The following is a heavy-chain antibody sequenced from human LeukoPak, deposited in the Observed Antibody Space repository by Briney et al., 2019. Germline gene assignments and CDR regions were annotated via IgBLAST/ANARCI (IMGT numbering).Heavy chain of an antibody. CDR1: GGSISTYY. V-gene: IGHV4-59*01. CDR2: IYYSGST. J-gene: IGHJ4*02. D-gene: IGHD3-22*01. CDR3: ARGLNYYDSSGYFDY. Sequence: SEALSLTCTVSGGSISTYYWSWIRQPPGKGLEWIGYIYYSGSTNYNPSLKSRVTISVDTSKNQFSLQLSSVTTADTAVYYCARGLNYYDSSGYFDYWSQGTLVTVSS.